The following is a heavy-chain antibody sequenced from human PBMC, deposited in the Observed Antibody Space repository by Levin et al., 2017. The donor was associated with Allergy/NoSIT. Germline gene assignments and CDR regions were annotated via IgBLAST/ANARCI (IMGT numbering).Heavy chain of an antibody. Sequence: SGESLKISCAASGFTFSSYAMSWVRQAPGKGLEWVSAISGSGGSTNYADSVKGRFTISRDNSMNTLYLQMNSLRADDTAVYYCAKDKTRSSWWYFDNWGQGTLVTVSS. CDR3: AKDKTRSSWWYFDN. J-gene: IGHJ4*02. CDR2: ISGSGGST. CDR1: GFTFSSYA. V-gene: IGHV3-23*01. D-gene: IGHD2-15*01.